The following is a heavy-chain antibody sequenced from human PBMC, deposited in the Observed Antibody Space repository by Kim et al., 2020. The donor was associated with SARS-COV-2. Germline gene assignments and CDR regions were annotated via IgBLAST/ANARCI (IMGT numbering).Heavy chain of an antibody. J-gene: IGHJ6*02. CDR2: IWYDGSNK. Sequence: GGSLRLSCAASGFTFSSYGMHWVRQAPGKGLEWVAVIWYDGSNKYYADSVKGRFTISRDNSKNTLYLQMNSLRAEDTAVYYCARVSVWEYCSGGSCYYLPASGLNYYYGMDVWGQGTTVTVSS. D-gene: IGHD2-15*01. CDR1: GFTFSSYG. CDR3: ARVSVWEYCSGGSCYYLPASGLNYYYGMDV. V-gene: IGHV3-33*01.